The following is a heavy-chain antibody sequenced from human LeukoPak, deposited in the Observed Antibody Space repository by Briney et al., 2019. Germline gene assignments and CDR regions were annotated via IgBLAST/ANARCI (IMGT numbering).Heavy chain of an antibody. D-gene: IGHD3-3*01. CDR2: ISSSSSYI. V-gene: IGHV3-21*01. Sequence: GGSLRLSCAASGFTFSSYSMNWVRQAPGKGLEWVSSISSSSSYIYYADSVKGRFTISRDNAKNSLYLQMNSLRAEDTAVYYCARDLGRVTIYYTDVWGKGTTVTVSS. CDR1: GFTFSSYS. J-gene: IGHJ6*03. CDR3: ARDLGRVTIYYTDV.